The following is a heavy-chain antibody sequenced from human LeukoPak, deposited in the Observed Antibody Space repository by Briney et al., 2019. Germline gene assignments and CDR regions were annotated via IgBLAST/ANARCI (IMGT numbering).Heavy chain of an antibody. CDR1: SHYA. J-gene: IGHJ5*02. CDR2: IDASGGAT. V-gene: IGHV3-23*01. CDR3: ARVSGSGWYGWFAP. Sequence: GESLRLSCAAFSHYAMYWVRQAPGKGLAWVSPIDASGGATYYADSVKGRFTISRDNSKNTFYLQMNNLSAEDTAVYFCARVSGSGWYGWFAPWGQGPLVTVSS. D-gene: IGHD6-19*01.